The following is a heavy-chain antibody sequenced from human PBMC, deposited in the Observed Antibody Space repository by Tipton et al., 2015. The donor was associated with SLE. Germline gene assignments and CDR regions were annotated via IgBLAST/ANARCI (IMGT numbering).Heavy chain of an antibody. D-gene: IGHD3-22*01. CDR1: GVSFSTDSYF. CDR2: VYYTGST. CDR3: ARGYYASNSYYSFEN. Sequence: TLSLTCTVSGVSFSTDSYFWGWIRQPPGKGLEWIGSVYYTGSTFYNPSLKSRLTISLDRSNNQFSLHLTSVTPADTAVYHCARGYYASNSYYSFENWGLSTLVTVSS. V-gene: IGHV4-39*07. J-gene: IGHJ4*02.